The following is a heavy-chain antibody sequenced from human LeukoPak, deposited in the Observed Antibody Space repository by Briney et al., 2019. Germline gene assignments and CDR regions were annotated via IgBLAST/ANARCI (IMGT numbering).Heavy chain of an antibody. CDR2: IIPILGIA. CDR1: GGTFSSYA. Sequence: GASVKVCCKASGGTFSSYAISWVRQAPGQGLEWMGRIIPILGIANYAQKFQGRVTITADKSTSTAYMELSSLRSEDTAVYYCARGYYYGSWSSSPLDYWGQGTLVTVSS. CDR3: ARGYYYGSWSSSPLDY. D-gene: IGHD3-10*01. J-gene: IGHJ4*02. V-gene: IGHV1-69*04.